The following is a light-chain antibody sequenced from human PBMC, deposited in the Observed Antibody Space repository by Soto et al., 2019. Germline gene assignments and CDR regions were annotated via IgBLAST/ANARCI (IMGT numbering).Light chain of an antibody. V-gene: IGLV3-21*02. Sequence: SYELTQSPSVSVAPGQTARITCGGNNIGIYSVHWYQQRPGQAPVLVVYDGSDRPSGIPERFSGSNSGNTATLTIGRVEAADDADYYGQVWDNNGGHNYVFGPGTKVTVL. CDR2: DGS. CDR1: NIGIYS. CDR3: QVWDNNGGHNYV. J-gene: IGLJ1*01.